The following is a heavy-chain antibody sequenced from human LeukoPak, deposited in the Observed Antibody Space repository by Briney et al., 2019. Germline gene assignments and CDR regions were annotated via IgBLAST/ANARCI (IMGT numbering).Heavy chain of an antibody. Sequence: PGGSLRLSRAASGFTFSSYAMGWVRQAPGKGLEWVSGISASGGSTYYADSVKGRFTISRDNSKNTLYLQMNSLRAEDTALYYCAKDGPQSEYQPLGSSDYWGQGTLVTVSS. J-gene: IGHJ4*02. V-gene: IGHV3-23*01. CDR2: ISASGGST. D-gene: IGHD2-2*01. CDR3: AKDGPQSEYQPLGSSDY. CDR1: GFTFSSYA.